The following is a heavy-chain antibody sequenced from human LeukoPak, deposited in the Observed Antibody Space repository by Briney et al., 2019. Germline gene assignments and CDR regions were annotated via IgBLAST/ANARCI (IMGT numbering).Heavy chain of an antibody. D-gene: IGHD3-3*01. V-gene: IGHV3-23*01. CDR1: GFSINNHV. Sequence: PGGSLRLSCAASGFSINNHVMHWVRQAPGRGLEWVSSIRGDDSAYYADSVKGRFTISSDKSTLYPQMYSLRADDTALYYRARESLYTDVWSFGPKKKSHYCMDVWGKGTRVTVSS. J-gene: IGHJ6*03. CDR2: IRGDDSA. CDR3: ARESLYTDVWSFGPKKKSHYCMDV.